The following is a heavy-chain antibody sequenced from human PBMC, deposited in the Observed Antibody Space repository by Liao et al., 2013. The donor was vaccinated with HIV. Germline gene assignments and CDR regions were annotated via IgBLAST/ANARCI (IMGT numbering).Heavy chain of an antibody. CDR1: GGSISSYY. D-gene: IGHD5-18*01. J-gene: IGHJ3*01. CDR3: ARGRGYTYGRRFDV. CDR2: VHASGTT. Sequence: QVQLQESGPGLVKPSETLSLTCTVSGGSISSYYWNWVRQSAGKGLEWIGRVHASGTTIYNPSLNSRVTMSVDTSKNQFSLKLSSVTAADTAVYYCARGRGYTYGRRFDVWGQGTMVIVSS. V-gene: IGHV4-4*07.